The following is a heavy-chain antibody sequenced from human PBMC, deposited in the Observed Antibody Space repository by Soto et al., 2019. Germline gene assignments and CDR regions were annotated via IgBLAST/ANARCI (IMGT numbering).Heavy chain of an antibody. Sequence: QVQLVESGGGVVQPGRSLRLSCAASGFTFSSYGMHWVRQAPCKGLEWEAVIWYDGSNKYYADSVKGRFTISRDNSKNTLYLQMSSLRAEDTAVYYCAREGREYSSSWYRYFVYWGQGTLVTVSS. D-gene: IGHD6-13*01. CDR2: IWYDGSNK. CDR3: AREGREYSSSWYRYFVY. J-gene: IGHJ4*02. V-gene: IGHV3-33*01. CDR1: GFTFSSYG.